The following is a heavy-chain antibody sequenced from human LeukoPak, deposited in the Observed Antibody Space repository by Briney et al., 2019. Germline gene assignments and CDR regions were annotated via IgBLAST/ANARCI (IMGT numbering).Heavy chain of an antibody. Sequence: LGESLKISCKGSGYSFTSYWIGWVRQMPGKGLEWMGIIYPGDSDTRYSPSFQGQVTISADKSISTAYLQWSSLKASDTAMYYCARWGIAVAGIDEEHAFDIWGQGTMVTVSS. CDR3: ARWGIAVAGIDEEHAFDI. D-gene: IGHD6-19*01. CDR1: GYSFTSYW. J-gene: IGHJ3*02. V-gene: IGHV5-51*01. CDR2: IYPGDSDT.